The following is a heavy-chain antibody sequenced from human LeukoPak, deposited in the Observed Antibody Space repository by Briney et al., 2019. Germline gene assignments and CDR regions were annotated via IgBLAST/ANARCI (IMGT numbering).Heavy chain of an antibody. CDR3: ARRRAVAGPGYYYYYGMDV. CDR2: IWSDGSNK. V-gene: IGHV3-33*01. J-gene: IGHJ6*02. Sequence: GGSLRLSCAASGFTFSYYGIHWVRQAPGKGLEWVAVIWSDGSNKYYADSVKGRFTISKDNSKNTLYLQMNSLRAEDTAVYYCARRRAVAGPGYYYYYGMDVWGQGTTVTVSS. CDR1: GFTFSYYG. D-gene: IGHD6-19*01.